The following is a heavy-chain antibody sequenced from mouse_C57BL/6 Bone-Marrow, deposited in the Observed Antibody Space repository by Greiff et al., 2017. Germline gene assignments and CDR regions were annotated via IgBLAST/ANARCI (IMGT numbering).Heavy chain of an antibody. J-gene: IGHJ3*01. CDR3: ARRDYGSSYAWFDY. CDR2: IDPSASYT. CDR1: GYTFTSYW. Sequence: QVQLQQPGAELVMPGASVKLSCKASGYTFTSYWMHWVKQRPGQGLEWIGEIDPSASYTTYNQKFKGKSTLTVDKSSSTAYMQLSSLTSEDSAVXYCARRDYGSSYAWFDYWGRGTMVTVSA. D-gene: IGHD1-1*01. V-gene: IGHV1-69*01.